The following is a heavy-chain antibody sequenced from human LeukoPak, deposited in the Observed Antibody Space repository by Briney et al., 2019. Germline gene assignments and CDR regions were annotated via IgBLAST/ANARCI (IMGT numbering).Heavy chain of an antibody. V-gene: IGHV3-23*01. D-gene: IGHD6-13*01. J-gene: IGHJ6*03. CDR2: ISGSGGST. CDR1: GFTFDDYG. CDR3: AKGGGSSYYYYMDV. Sequence: GSLRLSCAASGFTFDDYGMSWVRQVPGKGLEWVSAISGSGGSTYYADSVKGRFTISRDNSKNTLYLQMNSLRAEDTAVYSCAKGGGSSYYYYMDVWGKGTTVTISS.